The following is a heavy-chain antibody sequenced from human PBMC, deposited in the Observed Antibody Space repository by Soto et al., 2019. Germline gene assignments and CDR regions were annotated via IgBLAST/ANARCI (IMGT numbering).Heavy chain of an antibody. Sequence: ASVKVSCKASGYTFTGYYMHWVRQAPGQGPEWMGWINPNSGGTNYAQKFQGWVTMTRDTSISTAYMELSRLRSDDTAVYYCARDRSGAMVRGYYYYYMDVWGKGTTVTVSS. CDR1: GYTFTGYY. D-gene: IGHD3-10*01. J-gene: IGHJ6*03. CDR2: INPNSGGT. V-gene: IGHV1-2*04. CDR3: ARDRSGAMVRGYYYYYMDV.